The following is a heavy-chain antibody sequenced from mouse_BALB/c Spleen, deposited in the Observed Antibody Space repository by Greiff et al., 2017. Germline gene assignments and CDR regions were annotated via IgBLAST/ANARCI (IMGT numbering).Heavy chain of an antibody. CDR2: IDPETGGT. Sequence: QVQLKHSGAELVRPGASVTLSCKASGYTFTDYEMHWVKQTPVHGLEWIGAIDPETGGTAYNQKFKGKATLTSDKSSSTAYMELRSLTSEDSAVYYCPYGNYDYAMDYWGQGTSVTVSS. V-gene: IGHV1-15*01. CDR3: PYGNYDYAMDY. D-gene: IGHD2-10*02. CDR1: GYTFTDYE. J-gene: IGHJ4*01.